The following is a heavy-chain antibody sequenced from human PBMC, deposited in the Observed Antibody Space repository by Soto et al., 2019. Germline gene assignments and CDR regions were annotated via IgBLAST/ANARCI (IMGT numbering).Heavy chain of an antibody. J-gene: IGHJ4*02. Sequence: EVQLVESGGGLVQPGGSLRLSCAASGFTFSSYSMNWVRQAPGKGLEWVSYISSSSSTIYYADSVKGRFTISRDNAKNSLYLQMNSLRDEDTAVYYCERETSIAAAGDNLHFDYWGQGTLVTVSS. CDR2: ISSSSSTI. D-gene: IGHD6-13*01. CDR3: ERETSIAAAGDNLHFDY. CDR1: GFTFSSYS. V-gene: IGHV3-48*02.